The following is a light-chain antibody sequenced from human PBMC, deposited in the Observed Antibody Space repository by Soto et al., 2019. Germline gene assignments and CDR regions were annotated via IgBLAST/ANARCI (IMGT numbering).Light chain of an antibody. Sequence: EMVMTQSPATLSVSPGERATLSCRASQSVSSNLAWYQQKPGQAPGLLIYAASTRATGIPARFSGSGSGTDCTLTISSLEPEDFAVYYCQQHADWPLTFGGGTKVDIK. CDR1: QSVSSN. V-gene: IGKV3D-15*01. J-gene: IGKJ4*01. CDR3: QQHADWPLT. CDR2: AAS.